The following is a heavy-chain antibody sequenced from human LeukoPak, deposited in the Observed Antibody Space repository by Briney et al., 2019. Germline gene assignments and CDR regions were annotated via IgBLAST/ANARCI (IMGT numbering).Heavy chain of an antibody. D-gene: IGHD4-17*01. CDR2: IYYSGST. J-gene: IGHJ4*02. CDR1: GGSISSYY. V-gene: IGHV4-59*08. Sequence: SETLSLTCTVSGGSISSYYWSWIRQPPRKGLEWIGYIYYSGSTNYNPSLKSRVTISVDTSKNQFSLKLSSVTAADTAVYYCASNGDYGDYFDYWGQGTLVTVSS. CDR3: ASNGDYGDYFDY.